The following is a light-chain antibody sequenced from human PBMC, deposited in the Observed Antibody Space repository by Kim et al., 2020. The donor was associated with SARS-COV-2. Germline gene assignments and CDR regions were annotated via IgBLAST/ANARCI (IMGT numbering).Light chain of an antibody. CDR3: VLYLGGGWV. Sequence: PGGTVTLTFSSSTGAVTSGSYPNWFQQKPGQPPRALIYNTNNKRPWTPARFSGSLLGGNAALTLSGVQPEDEAEYYCVLYLGGGWVFGGGTQLTVL. CDR1: TGAVTSGSY. J-gene: IGLJ3*02. CDR2: NTN. V-gene: IGLV7-43*01.